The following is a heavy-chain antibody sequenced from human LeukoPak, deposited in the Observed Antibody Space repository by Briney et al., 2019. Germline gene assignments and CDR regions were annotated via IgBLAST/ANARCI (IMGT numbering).Heavy chain of an antibody. CDR2: IRYDGSNK. Sequence: PGGSLRLSCAASGFTFSSYGMHWVRQAPGKGLEWVAFIRYDGSNKYYADSVKGRFTISRDNSKNTLYLQMNSLRAEDTAVYYCAKAIASQRWFDPWGQGTLVTVSS. V-gene: IGHV3-30*02. J-gene: IGHJ5*02. CDR3: AKAIASQRWFDP. CDR1: GFTFSSYG.